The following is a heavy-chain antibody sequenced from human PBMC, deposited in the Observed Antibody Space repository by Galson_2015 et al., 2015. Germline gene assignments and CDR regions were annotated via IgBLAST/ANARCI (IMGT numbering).Heavy chain of an antibody. Sequence: SLRLSCAASGFTFRNAWMSWVRQAPGKGLEWVGRIKRKTGGGTTDYAAPVKCRFTITRDDSKNTLYLQMNRLKTEDISVYYCISDVAYCYDSSGYFSSDYLGQGTLVTLSS. D-gene: IGHD3-22*01. J-gene: IGHJ4*02. CDR3: ISDVAYCYDSSGYFSSDY. CDR1: GFTFRNAW. V-gene: IGHV3-15*01. CDR2: IKRKTGGGTT.